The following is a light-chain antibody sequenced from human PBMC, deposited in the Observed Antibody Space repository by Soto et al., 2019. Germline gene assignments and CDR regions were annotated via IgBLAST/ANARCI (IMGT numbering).Light chain of an antibody. CDR2: GAS. CDR3: QQYNNWPPLT. V-gene: IGKV3-15*01. CDR1: QSVRSD. Sequence: IVLTQSPATLSVSPGERATLSCRASQSVRSDLAWYQQKPGQTPRLLIYGASSRATGVPARFSGSGSGTEFTLTISSLQSEDSAVYYCQQYNNWPPLTFGGGTKVEIK. J-gene: IGKJ4*01.